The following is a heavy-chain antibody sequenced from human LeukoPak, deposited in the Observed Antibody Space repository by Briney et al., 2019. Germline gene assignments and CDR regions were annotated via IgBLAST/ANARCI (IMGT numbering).Heavy chain of an antibody. V-gene: IGHV3-23*01. CDR2: ISGSGGGT. CDR3: AKGISDLDY. CDR1: GFSVSNNY. D-gene: IGHD3-3*02. J-gene: IGHJ4*02. Sequence: PGGSLRLSCAASGFSVSNNYMSWVRQAPGKGLEWVSTISGSGGGTYYADSVKGRFTISKDNSKNTLYLQMNSLRAEDTAVYYCAKGISDLDYWGQGTLVTVSS.